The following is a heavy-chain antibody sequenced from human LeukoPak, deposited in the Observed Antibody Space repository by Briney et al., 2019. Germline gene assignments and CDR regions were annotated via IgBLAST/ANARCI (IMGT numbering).Heavy chain of an antibody. J-gene: IGHJ4*02. Sequence: PSETLSLTCTVSGGSISSYYWIWIRQPPGKGLEWIGYIYYSGSTNYNPSLKSRVTISVDTSKNQFSLKLSSVTAADTAVYYCARYVWGSYPTFEDYWGQGTLVTVSS. CDR3: ARYVWGSYPTFEDY. CDR2: IYYSGST. CDR1: GGSISSYY. D-gene: IGHD3-16*02. V-gene: IGHV4-59*01.